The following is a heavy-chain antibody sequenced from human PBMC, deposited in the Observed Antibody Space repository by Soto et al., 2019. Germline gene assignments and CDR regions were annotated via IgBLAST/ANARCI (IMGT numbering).Heavy chain of an antibody. CDR3: GRCTGTSCHLGADF. CDR1: GFTFSNYA. Sequence: QVQLGESGGGVVQPGRSLRLSCAASGFTFSNYALHWVRQAPGRGLEWVALISFDGNNKYYANSVKGRFTISRDNSKNTLYLQMNSLRAEDTAVYYCGRCTGTSCHLGADFWGQGTLVIVSS. D-gene: IGHD2-2*01. CDR2: ISFDGNNK. V-gene: IGHV3-30-3*01. J-gene: IGHJ4*02.